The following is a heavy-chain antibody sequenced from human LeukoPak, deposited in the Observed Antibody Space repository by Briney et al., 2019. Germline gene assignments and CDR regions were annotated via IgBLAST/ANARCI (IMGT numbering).Heavy chain of an antibody. Sequence: GESLKISCKGSGYSFTSYWIGWVRQTPGKGLEWMGIIYPGDSDPRYSPSFQGQVTISADKSIRTALLQWSSLKASDTAMYYCARPLGRTGYSYDAFDIWGQGTMVTVSS. CDR3: ARPLGRTGYSYDAFDI. V-gene: IGHV5-51*01. CDR1: GYSFTSYW. D-gene: IGHD3/OR15-3a*01. CDR2: IYPGDSDP. J-gene: IGHJ3*02.